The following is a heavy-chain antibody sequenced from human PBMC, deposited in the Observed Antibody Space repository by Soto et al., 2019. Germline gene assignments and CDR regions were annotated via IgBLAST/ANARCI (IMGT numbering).Heavy chain of an antibody. CDR3: ARDYGTFDY. D-gene: IGHD4-17*01. CDR1: GGSISSYY. V-gene: IGHV4-59*01. Sequence: SETLSLTCTVSGGSISSYYWSWIRQPPGKAPEWIGYIYYSGSTNYNPAHKSRFTISVDTSKNQFSLKLSSVTAANTAVYYCARDYGTFDYWGQGTLVTVSS. CDR2: IYYSGST. J-gene: IGHJ4*02.